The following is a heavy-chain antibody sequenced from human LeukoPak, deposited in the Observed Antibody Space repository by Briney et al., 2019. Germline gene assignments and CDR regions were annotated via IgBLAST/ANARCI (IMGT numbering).Heavy chain of an antibody. Sequence: GGSLRLSCADSGFTFSNYAMSWVRQPPGKGREWVSAISGSGGSTYDADSVKGRFTISRDNSKNTLYLQVNSLRAEDTAVYYCARDVSGSFSFDYWGQGTLVTVSS. D-gene: IGHD1-26*01. V-gene: IGHV3-23*01. CDR2: ISGSGGST. CDR1: GFTFSNYA. CDR3: ARDVSGSFSFDY. J-gene: IGHJ4*02.